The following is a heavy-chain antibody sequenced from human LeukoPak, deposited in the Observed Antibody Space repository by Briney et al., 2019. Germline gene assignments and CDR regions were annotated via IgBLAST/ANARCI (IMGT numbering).Heavy chain of an antibody. CDR3: ARDFRFLDDY. J-gene: IGHJ4*02. CDR1: GFTFSSYW. V-gene: IGHV3-7*01. D-gene: IGHD3-3*01. CDR2: IKQDGSEK. Sequence: GGSLRLSCAASGFTFSSYWMTWVRQTPGKGLEWVANIKQDGSEKYYVDSAKGRFTISRDNAKNSLYLQMNSLRAEDTAVYYCARDFRFLDDYWGQGTLVTVSS.